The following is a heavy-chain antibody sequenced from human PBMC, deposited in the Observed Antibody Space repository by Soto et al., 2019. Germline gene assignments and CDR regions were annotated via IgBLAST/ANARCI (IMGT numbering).Heavy chain of an antibody. CDR3: ARDRYCISTSCYPYYYYGMDV. CDR2: ISYDGSNK. D-gene: IGHD2-2*01. Sequence: GGSLRLSCAASGFTFSSYAMHWVRQAPGKGLEWVAVISYDGSNKYYADSVKGRFTISRDNSKNTLYLQMNSLRAEDTAVYYCARDRYCISTSCYPYYYYGMDVWGQGTTVTVSS. CDR1: GFTFSSYA. V-gene: IGHV3-30-3*01. J-gene: IGHJ6*02.